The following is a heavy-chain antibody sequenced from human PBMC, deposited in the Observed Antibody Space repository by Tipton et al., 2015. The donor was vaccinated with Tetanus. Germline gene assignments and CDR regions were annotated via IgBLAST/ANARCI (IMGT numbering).Heavy chain of an antibody. CDR2: IHYSGST. CDR3: AREGAPRAFDI. J-gene: IGHJ3*02. Sequence: TLSLTCTVSGTSISSGGHYWGWIRQHPGKGLEWIGNIHYSGSTFYNPSLKSRVTISVDTSKNQFSLKLNSVTAADTAVYYCAREGAPRAFDIWGQGTMVTVSS. CDR1: GTSISSGGHY. V-gene: IGHV4-31*03.